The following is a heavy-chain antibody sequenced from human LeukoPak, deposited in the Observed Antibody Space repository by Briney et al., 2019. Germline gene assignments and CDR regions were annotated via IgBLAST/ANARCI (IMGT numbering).Heavy chain of an antibody. V-gene: IGHV3-11*05. CDR1: GFTFSDYY. CDR2: ISPSSTYT. CDR3: ARGSIAAAGLFDP. J-gene: IGHJ5*02. D-gene: IGHD6-13*01. Sequence: GGSLRLSCVASGFTFSDYYMSWIRQAPGKGLEWVSYISPSSTYTNHADSVKGRFSISRDNAKNSLFLQMNSLRAEDTAVYYCARGSIAAAGLFDPWGQGTLVTVSS.